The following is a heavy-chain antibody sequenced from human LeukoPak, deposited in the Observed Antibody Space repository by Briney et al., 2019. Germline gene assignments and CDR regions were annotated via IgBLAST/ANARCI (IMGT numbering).Heavy chain of an antibody. J-gene: IGHJ4*02. CDR3: ARDHSPCSGGSCYSWTDY. D-gene: IGHD2-15*01. CDR1: GFTFSSYE. V-gene: IGHV3-48*03. CDR2: ISSSGSTI. Sequence: GGSLRLSCAASGFTFSSYEMNWVRQAPGKGLEWVSYISSSGSTIYYADSVKGRFTISRDNAKNSLYLQMNSLRAEDTAVCYCARDHSPCSGGSCYSWTDYWGQGTLVTVSS.